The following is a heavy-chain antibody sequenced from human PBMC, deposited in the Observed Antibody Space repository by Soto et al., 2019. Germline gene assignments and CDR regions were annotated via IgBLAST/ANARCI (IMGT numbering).Heavy chain of an antibody. CDR3: ARELPTGGDAFDI. CDR2: IWYDGSNK. Sequence: QVQLVESGGGVVQPGRSLRLSCAASGFTFSSYGMHWVRQAPGKGLEWVAVIWYDGSNKYYADSVKGRFTISRDNSKNTLYLQMNSLRAEDTAVYYCARELPTGGDAFDIWGQGTMVTVSS. V-gene: IGHV3-33*01. J-gene: IGHJ3*02. CDR1: GFTFSSYG. D-gene: IGHD2-8*02.